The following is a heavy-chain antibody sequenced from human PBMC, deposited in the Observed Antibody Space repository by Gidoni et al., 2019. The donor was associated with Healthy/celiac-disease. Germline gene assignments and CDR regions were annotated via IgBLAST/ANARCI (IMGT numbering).Heavy chain of an antibody. CDR2: IDWDDDK. Sequence: QVTLRESGPALVKHTQTLTLTCTFSGFSLSTSGMCVSWIRQPPGKALEWLALIDWDDDKYYSTSLKTRLTISKDTSKNQVVLTMTNMDPLDTATYYCARIRDWGESYGMDVWGQGTTVTVSS. CDR1: GFSLSTSGMC. J-gene: IGHJ6*02. V-gene: IGHV2-70*01. D-gene: IGHD2-21*02. CDR3: ARIRDWGESYGMDV.